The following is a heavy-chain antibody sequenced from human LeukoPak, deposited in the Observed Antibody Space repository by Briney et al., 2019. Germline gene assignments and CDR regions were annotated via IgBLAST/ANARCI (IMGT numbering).Heavy chain of an antibody. V-gene: IGHV4-34*01. CDR1: GGSFSGYY. Sequence: SETLSLTCAVYGGSFSGYYWSWIRQPPGKGLEWIGEINHSGSTNYNPSLKSRVTISVDTSKNQFSPKLSSVTAADTAVYYCARAPHRYYYGSGSRTGLDYWGQGTLVTVSS. J-gene: IGHJ4*02. CDR2: INHSGST. CDR3: ARAPHRYYYGSGSRTGLDY. D-gene: IGHD3-10*01.